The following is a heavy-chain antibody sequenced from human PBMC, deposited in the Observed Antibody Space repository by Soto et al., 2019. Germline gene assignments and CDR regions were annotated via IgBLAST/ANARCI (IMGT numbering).Heavy chain of an antibody. CDR2: INHSGST. J-gene: IGHJ3*02. V-gene: IGHV4-34*01. CDR3: ARRGQWLVPNAFDI. CDR1: GGSFSGYY. D-gene: IGHD6-19*01. Sequence: QVQLQQWGAGLLKPSETLSLTCAVYGGSFSGYYWSWIRQPPGKGLEWIGEINHSGSTNYNPSLKSRVTISVDTSKNQFSLKLSSVTAADTAVYYCARRGQWLVPNAFDIWGQGTMVTVSS.